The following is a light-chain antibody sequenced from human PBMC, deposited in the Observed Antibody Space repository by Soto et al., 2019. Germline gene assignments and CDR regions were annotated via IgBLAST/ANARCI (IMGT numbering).Light chain of an antibody. Sequence: EIVLTQSPGTLSLSPGERATLSCRASQSVSSSYLAWYQQKPGQAPRLLIYGASSRATGIPDRFSGSGSGTAFTLTISRLFPEDFAVYYCQHYGSSPLTFGHGTKVEIK. CDR1: QSVSSSY. CDR3: QHYGSSPLT. CDR2: GAS. J-gene: IGKJ3*01. V-gene: IGKV3-20*01.